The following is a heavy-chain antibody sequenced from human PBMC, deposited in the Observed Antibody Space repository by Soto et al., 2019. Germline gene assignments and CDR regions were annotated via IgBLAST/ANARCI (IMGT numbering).Heavy chain of an antibody. CDR3: VRGPDYEGYFDY. CDR2: IILPFGTP. V-gene: IGHV1-69*13. CDR1: GTTFSNFS. D-gene: IGHD3-22*01. J-gene: IGHJ4*02. Sequence: SVKVSCKASGTTFSNFSIGWVRQAPGQGPEWMGGIILPFGTPNYAQKFQGRVTISADESMTTAYMELRGLQSEDTAVYYCVRGPDYEGYFDYWGQGTLVTVSS.